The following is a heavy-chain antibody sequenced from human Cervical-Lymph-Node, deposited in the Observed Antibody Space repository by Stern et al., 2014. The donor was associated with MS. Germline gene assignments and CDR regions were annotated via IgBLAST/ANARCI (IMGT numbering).Heavy chain of an antibody. CDR3: ARGLLGSENAFDI. V-gene: IGHV1-18*01. D-gene: IGHD2-15*01. J-gene: IGHJ3*02. CDR1: GYNFTSYG. CDR2: ISAYNRNT. Sequence: EQLVAYGAEVKKHGASVKGSCKASGYNFTSYGISWVGQAPGQGLEWMGWISAYNRNTNYAQKLQGRVTMTTDTSSSTAYMELRSLRSDDTAVYYCARGLLGSENAFDIWGQGTMVTVSS.